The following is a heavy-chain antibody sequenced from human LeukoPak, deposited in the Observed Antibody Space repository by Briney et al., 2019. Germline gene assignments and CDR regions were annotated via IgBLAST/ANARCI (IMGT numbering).Heavy chain of an antibody. CDR3: AREQICSGADCYLHAFDI. J-gene: IGHJ3*02. Sequence: GGSLRLSCAASGFTFSIYWMHWVRQAPGKGLVWVSRINSDGSSTNYADSVKGRFTISRDNAKNTLYLQMNSLRAEDTAVYYCAREQICSGADCYLHAFDIWGQGTMVTVSS. D-gene: IGHD2-15*01. V-gene: IGHV3-74*01. CDR1: GFTFSIYW. CDR2: INSDGSST.